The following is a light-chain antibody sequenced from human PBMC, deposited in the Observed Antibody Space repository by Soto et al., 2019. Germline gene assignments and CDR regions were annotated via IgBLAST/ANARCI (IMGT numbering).Light chain of an antibody. J-gene: IGKJ1*01. CDR1: QSVTNSY. CDR3: QQYGSSPKT. CDR2: GAS. V-gene: IGKV3-20*01. Sequence: EIVMTQSRSTRSVAPLEMSTVSFRASQSVTNSYLAWYQQKPGQAPRLLIYGASSRATGIPDRFSGSGSGTDFTLTITRLEPEDFVVYYCQQYGSSPKTFGQGTKVDIK.